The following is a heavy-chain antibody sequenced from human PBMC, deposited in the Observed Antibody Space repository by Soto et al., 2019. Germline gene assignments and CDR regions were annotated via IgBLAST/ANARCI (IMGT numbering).Heavy chain of an antibody. CDR1: GYTFTSYG. CDR2: INANSGGT. CDR3: ARDRRHYDSGTYDLANDAFDV. J-gene: IGHJ3*01. D-gene: IGHD3-22*01. V-gene: IGHV1-2*02. Sequence: ASVKVSCKASGYTFTSYGISWLRQAPGQGLEWMGWINANSGGTNCAQESQGRVTMTRDTSINTAYMELSRLISDDTAVYYCARDRRHYDSGTYDLANDAFDVWGQGTMVTVSS.